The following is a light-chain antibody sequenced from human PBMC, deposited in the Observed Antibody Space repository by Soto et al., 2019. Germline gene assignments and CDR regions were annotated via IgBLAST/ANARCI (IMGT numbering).Light chain of an antibody. CDR1: SSDVGGYNY. CDR3: ISYTSSRTHVV. CDR2: EVS. J-gene: IGLJ2*01. V-gene: IGLV2-14*01. Sequence: QSVLTQPASVSGSPGQSITISCTGTSSDVGGYNYVSWYQQEPGKVPKLIIYEVSHRPSGVSNRFSASKSGNTASLTISGLQAEDEADYYCISYTSSRTHVVFGGGTKLTVL.